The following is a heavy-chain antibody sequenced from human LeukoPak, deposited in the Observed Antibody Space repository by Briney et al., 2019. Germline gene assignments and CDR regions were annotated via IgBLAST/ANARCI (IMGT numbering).Heavy chain of an antibody. Sequence: GASVKVSCKASGYTFTSYGISWVRQAPGQGLEWMGWISAYSGNTNYAQKLQGRVTMTTDTSTSTAYMELRSLRSDDTAVYYCARDRGVYDYVWGSYRLDYWGQGTLVTVSS. J-gene: IGHJ4*02. CDR3: ARDRGVYDYVWGSYRLDY. CDR1: GYTFTSYG. D-gene: IGHD3-16*02. CDR2: ISAYSGNT. V-gene: IGHV1-18*01.